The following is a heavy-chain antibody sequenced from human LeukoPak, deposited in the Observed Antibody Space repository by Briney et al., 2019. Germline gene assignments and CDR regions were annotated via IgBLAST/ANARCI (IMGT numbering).Heavy chain of an antibody. CDR1: DGSFSGYY. Sequence: SETLSLTCAVYDGSFSGYYCSWIRQPPGKGLEWIGEINHSGSANYNPSLKSRVTILLDTSKNQFSLNLSSVTAADTAVYYCAGGLGLRGGLHDPFDIWGQGTMVTVSS. J-gene: IGHJ3*02. D-gene: IGHD2-15*01. V-gene: IGHV4-34*01. CDR2: INHSGSA. CDR3: AGGLGLRGGLHDPFDI.